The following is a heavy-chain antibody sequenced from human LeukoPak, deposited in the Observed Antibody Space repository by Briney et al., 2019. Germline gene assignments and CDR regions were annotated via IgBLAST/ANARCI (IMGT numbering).Heavy chain of an antibody. D-gene: IGHD5-24*01. CDR3: ARHVKDGNKPGYFDN. Sequence: SETLSLTCSVSDDSISSSSHYWGWIRQPPGKGLEWIGSMAYSGSNYYNPSLKSRVTISVDRSKNQFSLKLSSVTSADTAVYYCARHVKDGNKPGYFDNWGQGTLVTVSS. CDR2: MAYSGSN. J-gene: IGHJ4*02. V-gene: IGHV4-39*01. CDR1: DDSISSSSHY.